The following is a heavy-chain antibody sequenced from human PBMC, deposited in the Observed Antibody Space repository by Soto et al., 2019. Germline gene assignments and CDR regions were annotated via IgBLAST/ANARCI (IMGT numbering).Heavy chain of an antibody. CDR1: GYTFTSYD. J-gene: IGHJ4*02. Sequence: ASVKVSCKASGYTFTSYDINWVRQATGQGLEWMGWMYPNSGNTGYAQKFQGRVTMTRNTSISTAYMELSSLRSEDTAVYYCARRYCRLRSTSCYFIFYWGQGTLVTVSS. D-gene: IGHD2-2*01. V-gene: IGHV1-8*01. CDR3: ARRYCRLRSTSCYFIFY. CDR2: MYPNSGNT.